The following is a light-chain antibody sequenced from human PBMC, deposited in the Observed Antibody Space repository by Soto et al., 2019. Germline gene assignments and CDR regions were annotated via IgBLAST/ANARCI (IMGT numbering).Light chain of an antibody. V-gene: IGKV1-5*03. CDR2: KAS. J-gene: IGKJ1*01. Sequence: DIQMTQSPPTLSASVGARVTITCRASQSISSWLAWYQQKPGKAPKLLIYKASSLESGVPSRFSGSGSGTEFTLTISSLQPDDFATYYCQQYNSYWTFGQGTKVDIK. CDR1: QSISSW. CDR3: QQYNSYWT.